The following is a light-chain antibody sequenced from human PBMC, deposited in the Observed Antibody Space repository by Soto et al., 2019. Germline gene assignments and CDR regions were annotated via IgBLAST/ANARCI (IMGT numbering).Light chain of an antibody. CDR1: QSVRNN. J-gene: IGKJ1*01. CDR3: QQYNSWPQA. V-gene: IGKV3-15*01. CDR2: GAS. Sequence: EIVMTQSPATLSVSPGERATLSCRASQSVRNNLAWYQQRPGQAPRLLIYGASTGATGIPDRFSGSGSGTAFTLTISNLQPEDLGVYYCQQYNSWPQAFGQGTKVEVK.